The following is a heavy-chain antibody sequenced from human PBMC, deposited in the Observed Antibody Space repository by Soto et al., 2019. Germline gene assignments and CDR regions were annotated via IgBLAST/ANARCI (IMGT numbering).Heavy chain of an antibody. J-gene: IGHJ6*03. CDR3: ARGDCVGGTCYSLAGTFYYYMDV. V-gene: IGHV3-74*01. CDR2: INSDGSVS. D-gene: IGHD2-15*01. Sequence: EVQLVESGGGLVQPGGSLRLSCAASGFTFSHYWMYWVRQAPGKGLVWVSRINSDGSVSSYADSVKGRLTISRDNVKNTLDLQMNGLRAEDTAVYYCARGDCVGGTCYSLAGTFYYYMDVWGTGTTVTVFS. CDR1: GFTFSHYW.